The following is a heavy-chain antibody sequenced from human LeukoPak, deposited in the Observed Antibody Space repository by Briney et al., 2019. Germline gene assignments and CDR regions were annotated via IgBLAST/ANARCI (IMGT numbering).Heavy chain of an antibody. Sequence: TGGSLRLSCEASGFTFSCHSMTWVRQAPGKTLEWISYICHTGSPAHYADSVRGRFTISRDNAKNSLYLQMNSLTVEDTAVYYCARDQRPYCGGECYCAIDLWGRGTLVTVSS. D-gene: IGHD2-21*01. CDR3: ARDQRPYCGGECYCAIDL. J-gene: IGHJ3*01. CDR2: ICHTGSPA. V-gene: IGHV3-48*01. CDR1: GFTFSCHS.